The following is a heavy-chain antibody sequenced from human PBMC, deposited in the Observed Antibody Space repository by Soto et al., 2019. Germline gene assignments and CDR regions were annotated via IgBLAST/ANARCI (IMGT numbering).Heavy chain of an antibody. CDR1: GGSISIGGYY. CDR2: IYYSGSF. V-gene: IGHV4-31*03. Sequence: SETLSLTCTVSGGSISIGGYYWSWIRQHPGKGLEWIGYIYYSGSFYYNPSLRSRVTISVDTSKDQFSLKLSSVTAADTAVYYCARGGVVPASIEVNWFDPWGQGTLVTVSS. J-gene: IGHJ5*02. CDR3: ARGGVVPASIEVNWFDP. D-gene: IGHD2-2*02.